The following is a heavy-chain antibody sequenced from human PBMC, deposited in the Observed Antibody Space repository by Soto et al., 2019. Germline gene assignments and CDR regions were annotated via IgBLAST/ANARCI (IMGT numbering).Heavy chain of an antibody. D-gene: IGHD6-13*01. J-gene: IGHJ4*02. Sequence: RLSCAASGFTFSSYAMHWVRQAPGKGLEWVAVISYDGSNKYYADSVKGRFTISRDNSKNTLYLQMNSLRAEDTAVYYCAREYSHWGQGTLVTVSS. V-gene: IGHV3-30-3*01. CDR1: GFTFSSYA. CDR3: AREYSH. CDR2: ISYDGSNK.